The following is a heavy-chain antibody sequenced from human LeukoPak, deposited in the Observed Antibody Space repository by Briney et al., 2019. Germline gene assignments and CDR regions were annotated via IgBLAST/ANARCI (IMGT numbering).Heavy chain of an antibody. CDR2: IYYRGST. CDR3: AGGYSYALYYYYYMDV. D-gene: IGHD5-18*01. J-gene: IGHJ6*03. V-gene: IGHV4-59*01. Sequence: PSETLSLTCTVSGGSISSYYWSWIRQPPGKGLEWIGYIYYRGSTNYNPSLKSRVIISVDTSKNQFSLKLSSVTAADTAVYYCAGGYSYALYYYYYMDVWGKGTTVTVSS. CDR1: GGSISSYY.